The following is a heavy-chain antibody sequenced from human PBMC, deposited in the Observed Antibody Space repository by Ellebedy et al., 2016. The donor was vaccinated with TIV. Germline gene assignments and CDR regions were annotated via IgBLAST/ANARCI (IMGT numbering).Heavy chain of an antibody. CDR3: ARDGGDY. CDR2: IWYDGSNR. Sequence: GESLKISXVASGLKFRTDGMTWVRQAQGKGLEWVAVIWYDGSNRNYAESVKGRFTVSRDNSKSTLYLQMNSLRVDDTAVYYCARDGGDYWGQGTLVTVSS. CDR1: GLKFRTDG. V-gene: IGHV3-33*01. J-gene: IGHJ4*02.